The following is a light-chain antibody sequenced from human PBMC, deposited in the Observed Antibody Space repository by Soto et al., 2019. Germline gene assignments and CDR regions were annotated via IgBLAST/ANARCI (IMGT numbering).Light chain of an antibody. Sequence: EIVLTQSPGTLSLSPGERATLSCRASQYFSSSYLAWYQQKPGQAPRLLIYDASNRATGIPARFSGSGSGTDFTLTISSLEPEDFAVYYCQQRSNWPGTFGQGTKVDIK. J-gene: IGKJ1*01. CDR1: QYFSSSY. CDR3: QQRSNWPGT. V-gene: IGKV3-11*01. CDR2: DAS.